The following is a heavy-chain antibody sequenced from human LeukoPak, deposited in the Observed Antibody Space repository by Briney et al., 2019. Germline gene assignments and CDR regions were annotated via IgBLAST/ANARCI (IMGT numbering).Heavy chain of an antibody. Sequence: GKSLRLSCAASGFAFSSFGMHWVRQAPGKGLEYVALTSYDGNNEYYADSVEGRFTISRGNSKNTVYLQMNSLRVEDTAVHYCAKGFYDSGPWGQGTLVTVSS. D-gene: IGHD3-22*01. CDR3: AKGFYDSGP. V-gene: IGHV3-30*18. CDR1: GFAFSSFG. CDR2: TSYDGNNE. J-gene: IGHJ5*02.